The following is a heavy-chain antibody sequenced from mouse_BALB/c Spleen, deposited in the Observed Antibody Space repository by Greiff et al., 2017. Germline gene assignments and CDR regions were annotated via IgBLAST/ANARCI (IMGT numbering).Heavy chain of an antibody. CDR1: GYTFTSYW. Sequence: QVQLKESGAELARPGASVKLSCKASGYTFTSYWMQWVKQRPGQGLEWIGAIYPGDGDTRYTQKFKGKATLTADKSSSTAYMQLSSLASEDSAVYYCAREVDWGQGTLVTVSA. CDR3: AREVD. CDR2: IYPGDGDT. J-gene: IGHJ3*01. V-gene: IGHV1-87*01.